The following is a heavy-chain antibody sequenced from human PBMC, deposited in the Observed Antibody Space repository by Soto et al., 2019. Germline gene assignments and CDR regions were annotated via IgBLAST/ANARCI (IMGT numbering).Heavy chain of an antibody. D-gene: IGHD6-6*01. CDR2: IYYSGST. V-gene: IGHV4-39*01. Sequence: SETLSLTCAVSGGSISGDTFYWGWIRQPPGKGLEWIGSIYYSGSTYYNPSLKSRVTISVDTSKNQFSPKLTSVTAADTAVYYCARGGYTGSSGNWFDPWGQGTLVTVSS. CDR3: ARGGYTGSSGNWFDP. CDR1: GGSISGDTFY. J-gene: IGHJ5*02.